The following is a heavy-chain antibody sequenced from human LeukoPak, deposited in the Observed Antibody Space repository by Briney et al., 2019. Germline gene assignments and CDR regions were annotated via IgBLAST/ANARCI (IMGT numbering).Heavy chain of an antibody. Sequence: AASVKVSCKASGGTFSSYAISWVRQAPGQGLEWMGRIIPILGIANYAQKFQGRVTITADKSTSTAYMELSSLRSEDTAVYYCARDIVVVRAAFDYWGQGTLVTVSS. CDR3: ARDIVVVRAAFDY. D-gene: IGHD2-2*01. J-gene: IGHJ4*02. CDR2: IIPILGIA. V-gene: IGHV1-69*04. CDR1: GGTFSSYA.